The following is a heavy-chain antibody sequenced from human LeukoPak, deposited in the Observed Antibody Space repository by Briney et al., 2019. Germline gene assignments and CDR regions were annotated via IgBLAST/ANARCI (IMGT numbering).Heavy chain of an antibody. CDR2: IYYSGST. D-gene: IGHD3-22*01. Sequence: SETLSLTCTVSGGSISSGGYYWSWIRQHPGKGLEWIGYIYYSGSTYYNPSLKSRVTISVDTSKNQFSLKLSSVTAADTAVYYCARDDYDSSGYYYWGQGTLVTVSS. J-gene: IGHJ4*02. V-gene: IGHV4-31*03. CDR3: ARDDYDSSGYYY. CDR1: GGSISSGGYY.